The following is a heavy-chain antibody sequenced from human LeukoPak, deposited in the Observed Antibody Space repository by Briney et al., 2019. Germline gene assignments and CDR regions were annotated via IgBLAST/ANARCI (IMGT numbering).Heavy chain of an antibody. J-gene: IGHJ4*02. CDR3: ARDSEGYYGPGDF. CDR1: GFTFSSYA. CDR2: IYSGGDT. V-gene: IGHV3-66*01. D-gene: IGHD3-10*01. Sequence: PGGSLRLSCAASGFTFSSYAMSWVRQAPGKGLEWVSIIYSGGDTYYADSVKGRFTISRGFSKSTLYLQMNSLRVEDTSVYYCARDSEGYYGPGDFWGQGTLVTVAS.